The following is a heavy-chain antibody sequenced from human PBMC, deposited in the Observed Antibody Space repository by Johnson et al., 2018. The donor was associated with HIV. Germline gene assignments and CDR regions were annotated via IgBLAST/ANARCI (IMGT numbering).Heavy chain of an antibody. J-gene: IGHJ3*02. D-gene: IGHD6-13*01. Sequence: QVQLVESGGGVVQPGRSLRLSCAASGFGFSNYGMHWVRQAPGKGLEWVAFIRFDGSNKYDADSVKGRFNISRDNSKNTLYLQMNSVRPEDAAVYYCAKDAAAAALRAFDIWGQGTMVTVSS. CDR2: IRFDGSNK. CDR3: AKDAAAAALRAFDI. CDR1: GFGFSNYG. V-gene: IGHV3-30*02.